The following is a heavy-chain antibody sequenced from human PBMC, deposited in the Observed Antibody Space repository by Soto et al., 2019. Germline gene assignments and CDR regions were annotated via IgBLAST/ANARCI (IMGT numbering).Heavy chain of an antibody. J-gene: IGHJ4*02. CDR3: ARERGYCSGGSCPVDY. Sequence: QLQLQESGPGLVKPSETLSLTCTVSGGSISSSSYYWGWIRQPPGKGLEWIGSIYYSGSTYYNPSLKSRVTISVXTXKXQFSLKLSSVTAADTALYYCARERGYCSGGSCPVDYWGQGTLVTVSS. D-gene: IGHD2-15*01. CDR1: GGSISSSSYY. V-gene: IGHV4-39*02. CDR2: IYYSGST.